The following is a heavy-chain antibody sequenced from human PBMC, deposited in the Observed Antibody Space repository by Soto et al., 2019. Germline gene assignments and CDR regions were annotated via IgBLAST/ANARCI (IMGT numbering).Heavy chain of an antibody. J-gene: IGHJ4*02. CDR3: ARHRRETGTYAQPLDY. V-gene: IGHV4-39*01. CDR2: ICSTGTT. Sequence: QLQLQESGPGLVQPSETLSLTCSVSGGSISDISYYWAWVRQPPGKGLEWIGSICSTGTTYYIPSLKSRVTMSVDTSKNQFSLSLNSVTAADTALYFCARHRRETGTYAQPLDYWGQGTLVTVSS. D-gene: IGHD1-1*01. CDR1: GGSISDISYY.